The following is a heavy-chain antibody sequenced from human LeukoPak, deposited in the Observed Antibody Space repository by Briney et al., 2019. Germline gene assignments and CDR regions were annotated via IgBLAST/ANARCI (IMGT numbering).Heavy chain of an antibody. CDR1: GFTFSSYG. J-gene: IGHJ4*02. Sequence: GGSLRLSCAASGFTFSSYGMHWVRQAPGKGLEWVAVISCDGSNKYSADSVQGRFTISRDNYKNTLYLQMNSLRAEDTAVYYCAKCLYGSGSYWDPSFDYWGQGTLVTVSS. CDR3: AKCLYGSGSYWDPSFDY. CDR2: ISCDGSNK. D-gene: IGHD3-10*01. V-gene: IGHV3-30*18.